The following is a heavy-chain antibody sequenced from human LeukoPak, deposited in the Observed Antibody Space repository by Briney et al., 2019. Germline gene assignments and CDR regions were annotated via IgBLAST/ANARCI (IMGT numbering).Heavy chain of an antibody. CDR1: VYTFTGYY. V-gene: IGHV1-2*02. Sequence: GASVKVSCKASVYTFTGYYMHWVRQAPGQGLEWMGWINPNSGGTNYAQKFQGRVTMTRDTSISTAYMELSRLRSDDTAVYYCARGAYYDCYYMDVWGKGTTVTVSS. CDR2: INPNSGGT. CDR3: ARGAYYDCYYMDV. J-gene: IGHJ6*03.